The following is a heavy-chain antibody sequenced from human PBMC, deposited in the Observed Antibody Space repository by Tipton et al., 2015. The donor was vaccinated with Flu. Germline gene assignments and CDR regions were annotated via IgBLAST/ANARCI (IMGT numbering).Heavy chain of an antibody. CDR2: IHPGDSTT. CDR3: ARGDSFGG. J-gene: IGHJ3*01. V-gene: IGHV5-51*01. CDR1: GHIFTDFW. Sequence: EVQLVQSGAEVKKPGESLRISCKLSGHIFTDFWIGWVRQMPGEGLEWMGIIHPGDSTTRYSPSFQGLVTMSVDKSIDTAYLQWSSLKASDTAMYYCARGDSFGGWGQGTQVTVSS.